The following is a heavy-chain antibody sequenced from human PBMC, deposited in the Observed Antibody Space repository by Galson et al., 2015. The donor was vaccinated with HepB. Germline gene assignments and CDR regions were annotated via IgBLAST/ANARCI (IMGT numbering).Heavy chain of an antibody. CDR2: VDPEDGET. V-gene: IGHV1-69-2*01. CDR1: GYTFTDYY. CDR3: ARDRIITMIVVVGDAFDI. J-gene: IGHJ3*02. D-gene: IGHD3-22*01. Sequence: VKVSCKVSGYTFTDYYMHWVQQAPGKGLEWMGLVDPEDGETIYAEKFQGRVTITADTSTDTAYMELSSLRSEDTAVYYCARDRIITMIVVVGDAFDIWGQGTMVTVSS.